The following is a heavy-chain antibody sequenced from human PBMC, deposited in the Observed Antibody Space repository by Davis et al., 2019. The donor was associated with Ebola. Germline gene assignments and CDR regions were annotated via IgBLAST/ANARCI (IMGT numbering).Heavy chain of an antibody. Sequence: SVKVSCKASGGTFSSYTISWVRQAPGQGLEWMGRIIPILGIANYAQKFQGRVTITADKSTSTAYMELSSLRSEDTAVYYCARGHGDYDAFDIWGQGTMVTVSS. V-gene: IGHV1-69*02. CDR3: ARGHGDYDAFDI. D-gene: IGHD4-17*01. CDR1: GGTFSSYT. J-gene: IGHJ3*02. CDR2: IIPILGIA.